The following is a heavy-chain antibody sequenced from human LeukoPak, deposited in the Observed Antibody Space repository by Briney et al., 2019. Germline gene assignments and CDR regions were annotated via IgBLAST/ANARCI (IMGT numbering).Heavy chain of an antibody. CDR1: GSSISSYY. V-gene: IGHV4-59*01. CDR2: IYYSGST. J-gene: IGHJ4*02. D-gene: IGHD3-3*01. Sequence: SETLSLTCTVSGSSISSYYWSWIRQPPGKGLEWIGYIYYSGSTNYNPSLKSRVTISVDTSKNQFSLKLSSVTAADTAVYYCARADFWSGYTPDYWGQGTLVTVSS. CDR3: ARADFWSGYTPDY.